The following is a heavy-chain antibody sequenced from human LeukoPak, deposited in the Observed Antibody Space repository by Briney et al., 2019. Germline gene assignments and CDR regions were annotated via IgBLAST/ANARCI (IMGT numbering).Heavy chain of an antibody. CDR3: ARGTATMAGTDF. J-gene: IGHJ4*02. Sequence: PGGSLRLSCAASGFAFSSYWMFWVRQAPGKGLLWISQVNTDGASTTYGDSAKGRFTISRDNAKNSLFLQMNSLRVEDTATYYCARGTATMAGTDFWGQGTLVTVSS. CDR1: GFAFSSYW. CDR2: VNTDGAST. D-gene: IGHD6-19*01. V-gene: IGHV3-74*01.